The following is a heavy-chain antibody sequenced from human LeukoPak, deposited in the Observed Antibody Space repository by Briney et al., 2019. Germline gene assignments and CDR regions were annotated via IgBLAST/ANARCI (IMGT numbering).Heavy chain of an antibody. J-gene: IGHJ4*02. CDR1: GFTFSIYS. D-gene: IGHD3-10*01. V-gene: IGHV3-21*01. Sequence: PGGSLRLSCAASGFTFSIYSMNWVRQAPGKGLEWVSSISSSSSYKHYADSVKGRFTISRDNAKNSLYLQMNSLRAEDTAVFYCSRDLTISTSDYWGQGTLVTVSS. CDR2: ISSSSSYK. CDR3: SRDLTISTSDY.